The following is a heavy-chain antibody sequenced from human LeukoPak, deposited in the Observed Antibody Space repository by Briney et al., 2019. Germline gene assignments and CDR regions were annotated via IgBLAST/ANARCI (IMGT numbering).Heavy chain of an antibody. CDR3: ATSGPLTMVRGASDAFDI. D-gene: IGHD3-10*01. J-gene: IGHJ3*02. CDR1: GYTFISYD. Sequence: GASVKVSCKTSGYTFISYDINWVRQATGQGLEWMGWMNPNSGNTGYAQKFQGRVTMTEDTSTDTAYMELSSLRSEDTAVYYCATSGPLTMVRGASDAFDIWGQGTMVTVSS. V-gene: IGHV1-8*02. CDR2: MNPNSGNT.